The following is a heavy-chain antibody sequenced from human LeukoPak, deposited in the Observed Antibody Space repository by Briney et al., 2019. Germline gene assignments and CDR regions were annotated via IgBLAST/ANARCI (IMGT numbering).Heavy chain of an antibody. Sequence: ASVKVSCKASGYTFTGYFIHWVRQAPGQGLEWMGWINPNSGGTNYAQKFQGRVTMTRDTSISTAYMELSRLRSDDTAVYYCAREGGDYVRYYYYMDVWGKGTTVTVSS. D-gene: IGHD4-17*01. CDR1: GYTFTGYF. V-gene: IGHV1-2*02. J-gene: IGHJ6*03. CDR2: INPNSGGT. CDR3: AREGGDYVRYYYYMDV.